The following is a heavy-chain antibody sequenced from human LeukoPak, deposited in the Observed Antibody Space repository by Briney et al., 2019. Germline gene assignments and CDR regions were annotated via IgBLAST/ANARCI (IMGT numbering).Heavy chain of an antibody. J-gene: IGHJ5*02. V-gene: IGHV1-69*13. CDR2: IIPIFGTA. Sequence: GASVKVSCKASGGTFSSYAISWVRQAPGQGLEWMGGIIPIFGTANYAQKFQGRVTITADESTSTAYMELSSLRSEDTAVYYCAREGNYYDSSGSPFDPRGQGTLVTVSS. D-gene: IGHD3-22*01. CDR1: GGTFSSYA. CDR3: AREGNYYDSSGSPFDP.